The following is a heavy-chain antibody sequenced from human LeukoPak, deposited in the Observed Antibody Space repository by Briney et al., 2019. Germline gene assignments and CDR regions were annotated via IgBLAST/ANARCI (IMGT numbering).Heavy chain of an antibody. J-gene: IGHJ1*01. CDR2: IIPIFGTA. Sequence: SVTVSCKASGGTFSSYAISWVRQAPGQGLEWMGGIIPIFGTANYAQKFQGRVTINADKSTSTAYIELSSLRSEDTAVYYCARGERFAYFQHWGQGTLVTVSS. D-gene: IGHD3-10*01. V-gene: IGHV1-69*06. CDR3: ARGERFAYFQH. CDR1: GGTFSSYA.